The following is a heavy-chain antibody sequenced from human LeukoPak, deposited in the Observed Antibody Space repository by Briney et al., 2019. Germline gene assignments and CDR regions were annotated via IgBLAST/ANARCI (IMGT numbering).Heavy chain of an antibody. D-gene: IGHD6-13*01. CDR2: FDPEDGET. CDR1: GYTLTELS. Sequence: ASVKVSCKVSGYTLTELSMYWVRQAPGKGLEWMGGFDPEDGETIYAQKFQGRVTMTEDTSTDTAYMELSSLRSEDTAVYYCATGHLYSSSWHDYWGQGTLVTVSS. J-gene: IGHJ4*02. V-gene: IGHV1-24*01. CDR3: ATGHLYSSSWHDY.